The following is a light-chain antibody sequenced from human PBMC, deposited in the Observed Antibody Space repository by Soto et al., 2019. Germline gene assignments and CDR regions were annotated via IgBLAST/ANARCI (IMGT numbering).Light chain of an antibody. Sequence: DIQMTQSPSSVSASVGDRVTITCRARQGISNWLAWYQQKPGKAPKLLIYAASSLQSGVPSRFSGSGSGTDFTLTISSLQPEDFATYYCQQANSFLALTFGGGTKVEIK. CDR1: QGISNW. V-gene: IGKV1D-12*01. CDR3: QQANSFLALT. J-gene: IGKJ4*01. CDR2: AAS.